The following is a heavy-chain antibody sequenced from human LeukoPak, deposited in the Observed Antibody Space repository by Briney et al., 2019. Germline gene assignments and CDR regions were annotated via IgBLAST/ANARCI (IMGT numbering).Heavy chain of an antibody. CDR2: IIPIFGTA. CDR1: GGTFSNYT. Sequence: GASVKVSCKASGGTFSNYTISWVRQAPGQGLEWMGGIIPIFGTANYAQKFQGRVTITADESTSTAYMELSSLRSEDTAVYYCARVDYYDSSGPQPHGMDVWGQGTTVTVSS. V-gene: IGHV1-69*13. CDR3: ARVDYYDSSGPQPHGMDV. D-gene: IGHD3-22*01. J-gene: IGHJ6*02.